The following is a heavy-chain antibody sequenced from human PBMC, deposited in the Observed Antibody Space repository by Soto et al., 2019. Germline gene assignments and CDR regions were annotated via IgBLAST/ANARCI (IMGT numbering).Heavy chain of an antibody. CDR3: ARRRIAAAGTTPYYYGMDV. D-gene: IGHD6-13*01. CDR2: VYYSGSS. Sequence: SETLSLTCTVSGDSISGGASFWSWIRQPPGKGLEWIANVYYSGSSYYNPSLKSRLTISVDTSKNQFSLKLSSVTAADTAVYYCARRRIAAAGTTPYYYGMDVWGQGTTVT. V-gene: IGHV4-30-4*01. J-gene: IGHJ6*02. CDR1: GDSISGGASF.